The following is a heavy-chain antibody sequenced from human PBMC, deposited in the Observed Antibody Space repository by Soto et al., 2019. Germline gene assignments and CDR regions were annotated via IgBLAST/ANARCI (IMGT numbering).Heavy chain of an antibody. Sequence: VKVSFQSSGGAFSSYTISWVREAPGQGLEWMGRINPILDITNYARNFQDRVTITRDTSTGIVYMELSSLRSEDTAVYYCARDLGALSVPIGMDVWGQGTTVTVSS. CDR2: INPILDIT. J-gene: IGHJ6*02. CDR3: ARDLGALSVPIGMDV. V-gene: IGHV1-69*04. CDR1: GGAFSSYT. D-gene: IGHD3-16*01.